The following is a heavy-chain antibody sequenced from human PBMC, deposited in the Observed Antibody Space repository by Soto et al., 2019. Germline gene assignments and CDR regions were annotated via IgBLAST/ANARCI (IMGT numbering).Heavy chain of an antibody. V-gene: IGHV4-34*01. D-gene: IGHD2-2*01. CDR2: INHSGST. CDR3: ARQTPSYCSSTSCRDY. J-gene: IGHJ4*02. Sequence: QVQLQQWGAGLLKPSETLSLTCAVYGGSFSGYYWSWIRQPPGKGLEWIGEINHSGSTNYNPSLTSRLTISVDPSKNQFSLKLSSVTAADTAVYYCARQTPSYCSSTSCRDYCGQGTLVTVSS. CDR1: GGSFSGYY.